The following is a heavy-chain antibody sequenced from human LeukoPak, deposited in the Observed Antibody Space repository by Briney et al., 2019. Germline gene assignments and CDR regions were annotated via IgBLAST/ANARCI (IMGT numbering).Heavy chain of an antibody. Sequence: GGSLRLSCAASGFTFSSYGMHWVRQAPGKGLEWVAVISYDGSNKYYADSVKGRFTISRDNSKNTLYLQMNSLRAEDTAVYYCAKDVSGYITLYYFDYWGQGTLVTVSS. CDR3: AKDVSGYITLYYFDY. CDR2: ISYDGSNK. J-gene: IGHJ4*02. CDR1: GFTFSSYG. D-gene: IGHD3-22*01. V-gene: IGHV3-30*18.